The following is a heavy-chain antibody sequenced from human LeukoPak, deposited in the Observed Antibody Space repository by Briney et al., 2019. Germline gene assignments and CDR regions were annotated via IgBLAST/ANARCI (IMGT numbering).Heavy chain of an antibody. D-gene: IGHD2-15*01. Sequence: SETLSLTCTVSGGSIGSYYWTWIRQPPGKGLEWIAYIYYSGSANYNPSLKSRVAISVDTSKNQFSLILSSVTAADTAVYYCASRYCSGGSCYFQHWDQGTLVTVSS. J-gene: IGHJ1*01. CDR3: ASRYCSGGSCYFQH. CDR1: GGSIGSYY. V-gene: IGHV4-59*01. CDR2: IYYSGSA.